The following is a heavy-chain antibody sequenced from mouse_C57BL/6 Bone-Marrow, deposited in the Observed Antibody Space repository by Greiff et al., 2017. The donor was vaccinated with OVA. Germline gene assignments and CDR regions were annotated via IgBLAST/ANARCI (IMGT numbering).Heavy chain of an antibody. CDR1: GFNIKDDY. V-gene: IGHV14-4*01. J-gene: IGHJ2*01. Sequence: DVQLQESGAELVRPGASVKLSCTASGFNIKDDYMHWVKQRPEQGLEWIGWIDPENGDTEYASKFQGKATITADTSSNTAYLQLSSLTSEDTAVYYCTSTVVDYWGQGTTLTVSS. CDR3: TSTVVDY. CDR2: IDPENGDT. D-gene: IGHD1-1*01.